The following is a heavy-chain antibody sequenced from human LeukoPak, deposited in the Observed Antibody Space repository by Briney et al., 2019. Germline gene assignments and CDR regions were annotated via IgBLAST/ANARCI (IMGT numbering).Heavy chain of an antibody. J-gene: IGHJ4*02. V-gene: IGHV3-9*01. CDR1: GFTFDDYA. Sequence: PGGSLRLSCAASGFTFDDYAMHWVRQAPGKGLEGVSGISWNSGSIVHAGFVKGRFTISRGKAKNSLYLQINSLRAEDTAWYYCAKDFRVVPAASYGDTTQQDYWGQGTLVTVSS. CDR3: AKDFRVVPAASYGDTTQQDY. D-gene: IGHD2-2*01. CDR2: ISWNSGSI.